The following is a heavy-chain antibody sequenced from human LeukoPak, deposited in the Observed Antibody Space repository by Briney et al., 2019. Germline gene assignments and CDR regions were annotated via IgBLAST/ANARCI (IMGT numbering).Heavy chain of an antibody. D-gene: IGHD3-10*01. V-gene: IGHV3-9*01. CDR2: ISWNSGSI. CDR1: GFTFDDYA. J-gene: IGHJ4*02. CDR3: AKDTSYYYGSGSPRRSFDY. Sequence: GGSLRLSCAASGFTFDDYAMHWVRQAPGKGLEWVSGISWNSGSIGYADSVKGRFTISRDNAKNSLYLQMNSLRAEDTALYYCAKDTSYYYGSGSPRRSFDYGGQGTLVTVSS.